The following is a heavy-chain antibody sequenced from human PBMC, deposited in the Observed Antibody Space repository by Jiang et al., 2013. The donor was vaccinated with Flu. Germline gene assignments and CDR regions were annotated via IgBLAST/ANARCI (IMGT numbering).Heavy chain of an antibody. J-gene: IGHJ4*02. V-gene: IGHV1-69*01. D-gene: IGHD1-26*01. CDR2: GTA. Sequence: GTANYAQKFQGRVTITADESTSTAYMELSSLRSEDTAVYYCAKIVGAMTLRYWGQGTLVTVSS. CDR3: AKIVGAMTLRY.